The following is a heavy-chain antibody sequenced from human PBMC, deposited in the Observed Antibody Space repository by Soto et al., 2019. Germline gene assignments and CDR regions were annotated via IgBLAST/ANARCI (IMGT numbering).Heavy chain of an antibody. V-gene: IGHV4-39*01. CDR2: INYSGTT. Sequence: PSETLSLTCTVSGDSIITVSYFWGWTRQPPGKGLEFIALINYSGTTYYNPSLRSRLTISVDTSKNQFSLQLTSVTTADTAVYYCARHKTALDWFDPWGQGSLVTVSS. CDR1: GDSIITVSYF. CDR3: ARHKTALDWFDP. J-gene: IGHJ5*02.